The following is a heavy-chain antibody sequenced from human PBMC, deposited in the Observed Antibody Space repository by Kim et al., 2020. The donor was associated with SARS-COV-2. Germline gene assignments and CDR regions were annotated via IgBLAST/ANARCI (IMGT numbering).Heavy chain of an antibody. CDR2: INPNSGGT. V-gene: IGHV1-2*06. CDR3: ARGGDGSGLFDAFDI. CDR1: GYTFTGYY. D-gene: IGHD3-10*01. J-gene: IGHJ3*02. Sequence: ASVKVSCKASGYTFTGYYMHWVRQAPGQGLEWMGRINPNSGGTNYAQKFQGRVTMTRDTSISTAYMELSRLRSDDTAVYYCARGGDGSGLFDAFDIWGQGTMVTVS.